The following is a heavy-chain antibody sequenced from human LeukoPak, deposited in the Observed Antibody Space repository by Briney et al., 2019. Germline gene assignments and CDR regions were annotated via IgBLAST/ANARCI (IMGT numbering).Heavy chain of an antibody. CDR1: GYTFTGYY. J-gene: IGHJ4*02. CDR2: INPNSGGT. CDR3: ARLTEGQNWNFNH. Sequence: APVKVSCKASGYTFTGYYMHWVRQAPGQGLEWMGWINPNSGGTNYAQKFQGRVTMTRDTSISTAYMELSRLRSDDTAVYYCARLTEGQNWNFNHWGQGTLVTVSS. V-gene: IGHV1-2*02. D-gene: IGHD1-1*01.